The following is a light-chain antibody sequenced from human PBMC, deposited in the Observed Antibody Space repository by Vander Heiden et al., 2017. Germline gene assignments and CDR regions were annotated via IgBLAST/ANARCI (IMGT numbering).Light chain of an antibody. CDR2: GNS. Sequence: QSVPTQPPSVSGAPGQRVTTPCTGSSSNIGAGYAVHWYQQLPGTAPNLLIFGNSNRPAGVPDRFSGSKSGTSASLAITGLQAEDEADYYCQSYDSSLSGSVVFGGGTKLTVL. J-gene: IGLJ2*01. CDR3: QSYDSSLSGSVV. V-gene: IGLV1-40*01. CDR1: SSNIGAGYA.